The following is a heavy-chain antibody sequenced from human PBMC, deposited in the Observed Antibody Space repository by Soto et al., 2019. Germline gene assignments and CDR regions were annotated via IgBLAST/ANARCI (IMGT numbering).Heavy chain of an antibody. Sequence: GGSLRLSCAASGFTFSSYAMSWVRQAPGKGLEWVSAISGSGGSTYYADSVKGRFTISRDNSKNTLYLQMNSLRAEDTAVYYCTSHSPEDMIRKWGQGTLVTVSS. CDR3: TSHSPEDMIRK. D-gene: IGHD2-15*01. J-gene: IGHJ4*02. V-gene: IGHV3-23*01. CDR1: GFTFSSYA. CDR2: ISGSGGST.